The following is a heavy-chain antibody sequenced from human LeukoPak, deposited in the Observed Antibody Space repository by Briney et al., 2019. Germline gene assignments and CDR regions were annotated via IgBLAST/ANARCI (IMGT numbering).Heavy chain of an antibody. CDR3: ARNKAVAGAFFDY. D-gene: IGHD6-19*01. CDR2: IYSGGST. V-gene: IGHV3-53*04. Sequence: GGSLRPSCAASGFTVSSNYMSWVRQPPGKGLEWVSVIYSGGSTYYADSVKGRFTISRHNSKNTLYLQMNSLRAEDTAVYYCARNKAVAGAFFDYWGQGTLVTVSS. CDR1: GFTVSSNY. J-gene: IGHJ4*02.